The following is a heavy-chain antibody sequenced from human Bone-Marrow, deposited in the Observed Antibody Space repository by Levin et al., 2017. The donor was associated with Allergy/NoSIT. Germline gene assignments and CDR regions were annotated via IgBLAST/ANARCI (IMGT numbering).Heavy chain of an antibody. J-gene: IGHJ4*02. CDR2: IYYSGST. CDR1: GGSICSSY. V-gene: IGHV4-59*08. D-gene: IGHD6-6*01. CDR3: AGHIGSSSLNLYYFDY. Sequence: SQTPSLPCTVSGGSICSSYWSWIRQPPGKGLEWIGYIYYSGSTNYNPSLKSRVTISVDTSKNQFSLKLSSVTAADTAVYYCAGHIGSSSLNLYYFDYWGQGTLVTVSS.